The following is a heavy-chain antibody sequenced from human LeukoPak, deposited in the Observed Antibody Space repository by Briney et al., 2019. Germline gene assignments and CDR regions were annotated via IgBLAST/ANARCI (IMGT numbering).Heavy chain of an antibody. V-gene: IGHV4-31*03. J-gene: IGHJ4*01. CDR2: IFYTGRV. Sequence: SQTLSLTCTVSGGSISSGVYYWSWIRQHPGKGLEWMGYIFYTGRVSYNPSLKSRITISVDSTRYHFSLEVSSVTAADTAVYYCARTVGARTFYFDHWGHGTLVTVSS. CDR3: ARTVGARTFYFDH. CDR1: GGSISSGVYY. D-gene: IGHD1-26*01.